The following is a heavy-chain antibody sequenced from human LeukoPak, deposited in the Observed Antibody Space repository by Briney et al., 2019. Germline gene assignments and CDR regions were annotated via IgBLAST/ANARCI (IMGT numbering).Heavy chain of an antibody. CDR2: XXGXGGST. Sequence: QPGGSLRLSCAASGFTFSSYAMSWVRQAPGKGXXXXXXXXGXGGSTYYADSVXXXFTISXDNSKNTLYLQMNSLRAEDTAVYYCAKDASXLLWFGSQRYYFDYWGQGTLVTVSS. CDR3: AKDASXLLWFGSQRYYFDY. J-gene: IGHJ4*02. D-gene: IGHD3-10*01. V-gene: IGHV3-23*01. CDR1: GFTFSSYA.